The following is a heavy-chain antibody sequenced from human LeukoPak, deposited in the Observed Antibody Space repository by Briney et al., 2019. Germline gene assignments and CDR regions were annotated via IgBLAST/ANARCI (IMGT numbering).Heavy chain of an antibody. Sequence: ASVKVSCKASGYTFTGYFMHWVRQAPGQGLEWMGRINPNSGDTNYAQNSQGRVTMTRDTSISTAYMELSRLRSDDTPVYYCARDLSSTSNWELDYWGQGTLVTVSS. CDR3: ARDLSSTSNWELDY. J-gene: IGHJ4*02. CDR2: INPNSGDT. D-gene: IGHD7-27*01. V-gene: IGHV1-2*06. CDR1: GYTFTGYF.